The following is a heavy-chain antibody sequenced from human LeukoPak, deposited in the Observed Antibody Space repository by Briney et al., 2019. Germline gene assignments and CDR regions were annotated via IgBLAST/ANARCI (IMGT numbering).Heavy chain of an antibody. CDR3: ARGHGSGSYGWYFDL. CDR1: GYTFTSYY. CDR2: INPSGGST. V-gene: IGHV1-46*01. Sequence: ASVKVSCKASGYTFTSYYMHWVRQAPGQGLEWMGVINPSGGSTSYAQKFQGRVTMTRDTSTSTVYMELSSLRSEDTAVYYCARGHGSGSYGWYFDLWGRGTLVTVSS. D-gene: IGHD3-10*01. J-gene: IGHJ2*01.